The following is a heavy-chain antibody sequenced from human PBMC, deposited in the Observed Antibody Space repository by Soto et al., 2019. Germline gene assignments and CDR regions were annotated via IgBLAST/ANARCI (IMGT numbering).Heavy chain of an antibody. J-gene: IGHJ4*02. V-gene: IGHV5-51*01. Sequence: GESLKISCKGSGYPFTGYWIAWVSQMTGKGLEWMGIIFPGNSNTIYSPSFQGQVLFSVDKSLRTAYLHWGTLKASYTAMYFCARQEVGVPTIPFLSYDYWGRLTLVTVSS. CDR1: GYPFTGYW. CDR3: ARQEVGVPTIPFLSYDY. CDR2: IFPGNSNT. D-gene: IGHD5-12*01.